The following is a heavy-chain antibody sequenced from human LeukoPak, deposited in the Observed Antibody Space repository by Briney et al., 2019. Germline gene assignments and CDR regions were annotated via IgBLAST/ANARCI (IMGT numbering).Heavy chain of an antibody. Sequence: GASVKVSCKASGYTFNTYGISWVRQAPGQGLEWMGWISAYNGNTNYAQKLQGRVTMTTDTSTSTAYMELRSLRSDDTAVYYCARDYSGYSGYDPFDYWGQGTLVTVSS. CDR3: ARDYSGYSGYDPFDY. CDR2: ISAYNGNT. CDR1: GYTFNTYG. V-gene: IGHV1-18*01. D-gene: IGHD5-12*01. J-gene: IGHJ4*02.